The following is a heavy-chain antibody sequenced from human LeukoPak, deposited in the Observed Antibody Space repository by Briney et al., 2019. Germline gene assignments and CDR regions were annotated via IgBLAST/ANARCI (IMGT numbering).Heavy chain of an antibody. D-gene: IGHD3-16*01. CDR3: ARGYFLGGVQGPFT. CDR1: NYSISSAYY. V-gene: IGHV4-38-2*01. Sequence: PSETLSLTCAVSNYSISSAYYWGWIRQPPGKGLEWIGSIYHSGSTYYNPSLKSRVTVSIDKSKNQFSLKLSSVTAADTAVYYCARGYFLGGVQGPFTWGQGTLVPVPP. CDR2: IYHSGST. J-gene: IGHJ5*02.